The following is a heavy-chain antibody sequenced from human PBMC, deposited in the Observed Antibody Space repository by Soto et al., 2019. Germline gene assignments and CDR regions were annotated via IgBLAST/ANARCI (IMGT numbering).Heavy chain of an antibody. D-gene: IGHD2-15*01. CDR3: ARCYCSVGSCFTCWHFDL. CDR1: GYIFSNYG. Sequence: QVQLVQSGAEVKKPGASVKVSCQASGYIFSNYGISWVRQAPGQGLEWMGWIGPYNGNTDHAQNFQGRVTMTTDTSTNTAYMELRSLRSDDTVFYYCARCYCSVGSCFTCWHFDLWGRGTLVTVSS. CDR2: IGPYNGNT. V-gene: IGHV1-18*01. J-gene: IGHJ2*01.